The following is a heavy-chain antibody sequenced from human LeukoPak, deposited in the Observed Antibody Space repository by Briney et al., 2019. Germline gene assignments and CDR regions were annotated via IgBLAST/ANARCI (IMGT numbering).Heavy chain of an antibody. CDR3: ARSLDIGHYYYYMDV. Sequence: SETLSLTCFVSGDSINTGGYYWSWSRQHPGKGLEWIGYIYYSGSTFYNPSLKSRVTISIDTSKNHFSLKMSSVTAADTAVYYCARSLDIGHYYYYMDVWGEGTTVTVSS. D-gene: IGHD3-9*01. J-gene: IGHJ6*03. CDR2: IYYSGST. CDR1: GDSINTGGYY. V-gene: IGHV4-31*03.